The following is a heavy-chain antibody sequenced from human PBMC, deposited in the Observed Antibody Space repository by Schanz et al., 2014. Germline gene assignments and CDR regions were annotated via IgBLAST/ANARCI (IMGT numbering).Heavy chain of an antibody. CDR2: INPNSGGT. CDR1: GRTFIVYH. CDR3: AREGTIIRGLTGWFDP. D-gene: IGHD3-10*01. V-gene: IGHV1-2*06. J-gene: IGHJ5*02. Sequence: QVQLVQSGAEVKKPGASMKVSCKASGRTFIVYHVLHWVRQAPGQGLEWMGRINPNSGGTNFAQKFQGRVTLTRDTSISTAYMELGSLRFDDTAVYYCAREGTIIRGLTGWFDPWGQGTLLIVSS.